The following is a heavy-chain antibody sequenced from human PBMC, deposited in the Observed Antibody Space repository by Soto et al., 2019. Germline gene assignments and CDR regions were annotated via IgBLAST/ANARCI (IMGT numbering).Heavy chain of an antibody. CDR3: ARSYSYGSYWYFDD. CDR2: ITVSNGNT. Sequence: ASVKVSCKASNYTFSTYGVSWVRQAPGQGLEWMGWITVSNGNTNYIDNLQGRVTMTTDTSTSTAYMELWRLRSDDTAVYYCARSYSYGSYWYFDDWGQGTLVTVSS. D-gene: IGHD5-18*01. J-gene: IGHJ4*02. V-gene: IGHV1-18*04. CDR1: NYTFSTYG.